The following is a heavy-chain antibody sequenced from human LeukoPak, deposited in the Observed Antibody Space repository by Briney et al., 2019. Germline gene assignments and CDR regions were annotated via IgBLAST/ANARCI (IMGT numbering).Heavy chain of an antibody. CDR2: IYTSGST. J-gene: IGHJ5*01. Sequence: PSETLSLTCTVSGGSISSGSYYWSWIRQPAGKGLEWIGRIYTSGSTNYNPSLKSRVTISVDTSKNQFSLKLRSVTAADTAIYYCANTNPRDWFDSWGQGALVTVSS. D-gene: IGHD2-2*01. CDR1: GGSISSGSYY. CDR3: ANTNPRDWFDS. V-gene: IGHV4-61*02.